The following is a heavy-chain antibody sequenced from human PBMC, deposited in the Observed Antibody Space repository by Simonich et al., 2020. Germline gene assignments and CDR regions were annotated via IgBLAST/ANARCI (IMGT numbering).Heavy chain of an antibody. Sequence: VHGGAEVKKPGASVKVSCKVSGYTLTELSMHWVGQAPGKGLEWMGGFDPEDGETIYAQKFQGRVTMTEDTSTDTAYMELSSLRSEDTAVYYCATGNLPTTQGGVFDYWGQGTLVTVSS. CDR3: ATGNLPTTQGGVFDY. D-gene: IGHD5-12*01. V-gene: IGHV1-24*01. CDR2: FDPEDGET. CDR1: GYTLTELS. J-gene: IGHJ4*02.